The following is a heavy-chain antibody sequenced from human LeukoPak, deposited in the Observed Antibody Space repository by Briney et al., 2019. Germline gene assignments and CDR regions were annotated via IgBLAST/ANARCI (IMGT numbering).Heavy chain of an antibody. CDR1: GFTFSSYS. Sequence: GGPLRLSCAASGFTFSSYSMNWVRQAPGKGLEWISYISTSSSTIYYADSVKGRFTISRDDAKNSLFLQMNSLRDEDTAVYYCARRGDSDYWGQGTLVTVSS. CDR2: ISTSSSTI. J-gene: IGHJ4*02. D-gene: IGHD3-16*01. V-gene: IGHV3-48*02. CDR3: ARRGDSDY.